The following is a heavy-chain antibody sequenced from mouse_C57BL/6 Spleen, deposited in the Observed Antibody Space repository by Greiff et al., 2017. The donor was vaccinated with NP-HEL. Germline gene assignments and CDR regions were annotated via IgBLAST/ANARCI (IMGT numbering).Heavy chain of an antibody. CDR1: GYTFTSYW. Sequence: QVQLQQPGAELVKPGASVKLSCKASGYTFTSYWMHWVKQRPGQGLEWIGMIHPNSGSTNYNEKFKSKATLTVDKSSSTAYMQLSSLTSEDSAVYYCAREGGDYEADWYFDVWGTGTTVTVSS. J-gene: IGHJ1*03. D-gene: IGHD2-4*01. CDR3: AREGGDYEADWYFDV. V-gene: IGHV1-64*01. CDR2: IHPNSGST.